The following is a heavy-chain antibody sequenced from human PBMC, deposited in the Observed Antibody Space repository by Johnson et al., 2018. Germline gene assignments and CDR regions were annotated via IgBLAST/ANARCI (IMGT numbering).Heavy chain of an antibody. V-gene: IGHV3-33*06. CDR2: IWYDGSNK. CDR1: GFIFSTYG. D-gene: IGHD3-10*01. J-gene: IGHJ6*03. CDR3: AKDQVCRYYYGSGSYYMDV. Sequence: QVQLVQSGGGVVQPGKSLRLSCAASGFIFSTYGMHWVRQAPGKGLEWVAVIWYDGSNKYYADSVKGRFTISRDNSKNTLYLQMNSLRAEDTAVYYCAKDQVCRYYYGSGSYYMDVWGKGTTVTVSS.